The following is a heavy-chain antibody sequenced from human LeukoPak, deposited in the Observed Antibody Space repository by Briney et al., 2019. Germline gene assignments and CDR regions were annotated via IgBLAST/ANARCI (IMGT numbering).Heavy chain of an antibody. D-gene: IGHD1-26*01. CDR1: GGSISSGGYS. V-gene: IGHV4-30-2*01. CDR3: ARGRANYYYYGMDV. J-gene: IGHJ6*04. Sequence: SETLSLTCAVSGGSISSGGYSWSWIRQPPGEGLEWIGYIYHSGSTYYNPSLKSRVTISVDRSKNQFSLKLSSVTAADTAVYYCARGRANYYYYGMDVWGKGTTVTVSS. CDR2: IYHSGST.